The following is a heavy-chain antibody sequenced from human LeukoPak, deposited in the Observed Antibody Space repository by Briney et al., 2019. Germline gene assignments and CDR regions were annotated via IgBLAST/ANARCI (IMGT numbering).Heavy chain of an antibody. V-gene: IGHV4-59*08. CDR1: GGSISSYY. CDR3: ARRYSSSWPWFDP. J-gene: IGHJ5*02. D-gene: IGHD6-13*01. CDR2: IYYSGST. Sequence: SETLSLTCTVSGGSISSYYWSWIRQPPGKGLEWIGYIYYSGSTNYNPSLKSRVTISVDTSKNQFSLKLSPVTAADTAVYYCARRYSSSWPWFDPWGQGTPVTVSS.